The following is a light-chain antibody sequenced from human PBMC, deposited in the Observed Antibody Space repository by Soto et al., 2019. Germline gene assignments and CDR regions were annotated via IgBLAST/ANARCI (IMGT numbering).Light chain of an antibody. CDR3: CSYAGSSTLV. J-gene: IGLJ2*01. CDR2: EVS. V-gene: IGLV2-23*02. Sequence: QSVLTQPASVSGSPGQSITISCTGTSSDVGSYNIVSWYQQHPGKAPKLMIYEVSKRPSGVSNRFSGSKSGNTASLTISGLQADDEADYYCCSYAGSSTLVFGGGTKLTVL. CDR1: SSDVGSYNI.